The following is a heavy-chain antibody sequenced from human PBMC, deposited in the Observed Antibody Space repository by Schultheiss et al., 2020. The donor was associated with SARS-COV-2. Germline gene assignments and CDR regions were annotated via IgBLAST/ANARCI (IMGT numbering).Heavy chain of an antibody. CDR2: ISGSGGST. CDR1: GFTFSSYA. J-gene: IGHJ4*02. D-gene: IGHD6-13*01. V-gene: IGHV3-23*01. CDR3: AKDRAAAPPGFFDY. Sequence: GESLKISCAASGFTFSSYAMSWVRQAPGKGLEWVSAISGSGGSTYYADSVQGRFTIYRDNSKNTLYLQMNSLRAEDTAVSYCAKDRAAAPPGFFDYWGQGTLVTVSS.